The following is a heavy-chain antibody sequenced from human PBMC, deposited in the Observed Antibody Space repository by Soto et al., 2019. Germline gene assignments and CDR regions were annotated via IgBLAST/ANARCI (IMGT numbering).Heavy chain of an antibody. CDR2: MNPNSSNT. D-gene: IGHD6-19*01. Sequence: QVQLGQSGAEVKKPGASVKVSFKTSGYTFTSYDINWVRQATAQGLEWMGCMNPNSSNTGYAQKFQGRVTITRNTSISTAYLELSSLRSEDTAVYYCARTAKYSSGGSCYYYGMDVWGQGTTVTVSS. CDR3: ARTAKYSSGGSCYYYGMDV. V-gene: IGHV1-8*01. J-gene: IGHJ6*02. CDR1: GYTFTSYD.